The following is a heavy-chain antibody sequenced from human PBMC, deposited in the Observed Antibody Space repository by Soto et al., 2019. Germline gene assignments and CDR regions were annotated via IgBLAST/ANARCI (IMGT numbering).Heavy chain of an antibody. CDR1: GGSISSGDYY. CDR2: IYYSGST. D-gene: IGHD1-26*01. CDR3: ARAMVRSYETKHY. V-gene: IGHV4-30-4*01. J-gene: IGHJ4*02. Sequence: QVQLQESGPGLVKPSQTLSLTCTVSGGSISSGDYYWSWIRQPPGKGLEWIGYIYYSGSTYYNPSLKSRVTISEDTYKNQFSLKLSSVTAADTAVYYCARAMVRSYETKHYWGQGTLVTVSS.